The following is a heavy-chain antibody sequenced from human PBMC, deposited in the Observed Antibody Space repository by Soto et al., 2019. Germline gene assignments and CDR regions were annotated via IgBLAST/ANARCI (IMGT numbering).Heavy chain of an antibody. J-gene: IGHJ6*02. CDR2: IVPSLDTT. Sequence: SVKVSCKASGGTFSRSGFSWVRQAPGQGLEWMGMIVPSLDTTNYAQKFQARVTITADEVTSTAYMELRSLRSEDTAVYYCARWPQPRYTADPYAVDVWGQGTRVTVSS. D-gene: IGHD3-16*02. V-gene: IGHV1-69*11. CDR3: ARWPQPRYTADPYAVDV. CDR1: GGTFSRSG.